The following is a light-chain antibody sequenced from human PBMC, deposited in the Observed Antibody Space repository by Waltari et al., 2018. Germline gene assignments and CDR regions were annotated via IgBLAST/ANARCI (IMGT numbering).Light chain of an antibody. CDR1: SSNIGNNY. J-gene: IGLJ7*01. Sequence: QSVLTQPPSVSAAPGQRVTISCSGGSSNIGNNYVSWYRQFPGTAPKLLIHEDRDRPSGIPGRCSGSQSGTSATLDITGLQAGDEADYYCGTWDSSLSGAVFGGGTHLTVL. CDR2: EDR. CDR3: GTWDSSLSGAV. V-gene: IGLV1-51*02.